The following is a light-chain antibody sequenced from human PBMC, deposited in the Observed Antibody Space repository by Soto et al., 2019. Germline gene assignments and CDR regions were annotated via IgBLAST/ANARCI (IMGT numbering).Light chain of an antibody. J-gene: IGKJ1*01. V-gene: IGKV3-20*01. CDR2: AAS. CDR3: QQYGISPRT. Sequence: EIVLTQSPGTLSLSPGERATLSCRASQSVSSNYLGWYQQRPGQAPRLLIYAASSRATGIPERFSGSGSGTDFTLTINRLEPEDFAVYYFQQYGISPRTFGQGTKVEIK. CDR1: QSVSSNY.